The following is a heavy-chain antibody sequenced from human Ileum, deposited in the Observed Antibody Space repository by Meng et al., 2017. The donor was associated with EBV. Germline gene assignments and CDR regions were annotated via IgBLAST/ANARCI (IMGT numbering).Heavy chain of an antibody. D-gene: IGHD6-13*01. CDR2: ISVKNGEA. Sequence: QVQLVQSGADAKKPGVSMKVSCKASGYIFTNYDISWMRQAPGQGLEWMGWISVKNGEAKYPQNFQGRVTMTTDTTTSTAYMELRSLTSDDTAVYYCARYVPNGSFWYFDFWGRGTLVTVSS. V-gene: IGHV1-18*01. J-gene: IGHJ2*01. CDR1: GYIFTNYD. CDR3: ARYVPNGSFWYFDF.